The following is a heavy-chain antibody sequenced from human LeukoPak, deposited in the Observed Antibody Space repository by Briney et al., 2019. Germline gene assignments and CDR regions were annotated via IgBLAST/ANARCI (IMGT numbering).Heavy chain of an antibody. D-gene: IGHD6-13*01. CDR2: MNPNSGNT. CDR1: GYTFTSYD. J-gene: IGHJ4*02. CDR3: AREFRPAERGGFEY. V-gene: IGHV1-8*01. Sequence: ASVKVSCKASGYTFTSYDINWVRQATGQGLEWMGWMNPNSGNTGYAQKFQGRVTMTRNTSISTAYMELSSLRSEDTAVYYCAREFRPAERGGFEYWGQGTLVTVSS.